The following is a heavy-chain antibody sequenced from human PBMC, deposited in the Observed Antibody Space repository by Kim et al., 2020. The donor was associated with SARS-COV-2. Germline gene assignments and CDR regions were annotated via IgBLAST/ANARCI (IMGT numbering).Heavy chain of an antibody. D-gene: IGHD3-22*01. V-gene: IGHV1-69*13. CDR1: GGTFSSYA. CDR2: IIPIFGTA. Sequence: ASVKVSCKASGGTFSSYAISWVRQAPGQGLEWMGGIIPIFGTANYAQKFQGRVTITADESTSTAYMELSSLRSEDTAVYYCARARYDSSGYYCNDYWGQGTLVTVSS. CDR3: ARARYDSSGYYCNDY. J-gene: IGHJ4*02.